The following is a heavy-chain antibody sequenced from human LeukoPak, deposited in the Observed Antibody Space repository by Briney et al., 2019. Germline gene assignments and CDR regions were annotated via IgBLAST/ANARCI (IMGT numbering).Heavy chain of an antibody. D-gene: IGHD5-12*01. V-gene: IGHV1-69*05. CDR1: GGTFSSYA. Sequence: GASVKVSCKASGGTFSSYAISWVRQAPGQGLEWMGGIIPIFGTANYAQKFQGRVTITTDESTSTAYMELSSLRSEDTAVYYCARDLGWLRYQAPTHMDVWGKGTTVTVSS. CDR2: IIPIFGTA. J-gene: IGHJ6*03. CDR3: ARDLGWLRYQAPTHMDV.